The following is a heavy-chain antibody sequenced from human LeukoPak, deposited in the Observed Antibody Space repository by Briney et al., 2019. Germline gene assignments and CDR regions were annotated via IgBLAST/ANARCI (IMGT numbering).Heavy chain of an antibody. V-gene: IGHV4-39*01. CDR1: GVSISSSNSY. CDR2: IYYSGNT. Sequence: SETLSLTCTVSGVSISSSNSYWGWIRQPPGKGLEWIGSIYYSGNTYYNASLKSQVSISIDTSKNQFSLRLTSVTAADTAVYYCARQTGSGLFIPPGGQGTLVTVSS. J-gene: IGHJ4*02. D-gene: IGHD3/OR15-3a*01. CDR3: ARQTGSGLFIPP.